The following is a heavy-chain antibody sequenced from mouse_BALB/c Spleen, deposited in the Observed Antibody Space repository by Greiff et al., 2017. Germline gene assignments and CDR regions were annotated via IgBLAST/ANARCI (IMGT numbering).Heavy chain of an antibody. J-gene: IGHJ4*01. CDR2: ISSGGCYT. D-gene: IGHD2-3*01. CDR1: GFTFSSFG. V-gene: IGHV5-9-4*01. CDR3: ARDLDGYSYYVMDY. Sequence: EVQGVESGGGLVQPGGSRKLSCAASGFTFSSFGMHWVRQAPEKRLEWVAEISSGGCYTYYPDTVTGRFTISRDNAKNTLYLEMSSLRSEDTAMYYCARDLDGYSYYVMDYWGQGTSVTVSS.